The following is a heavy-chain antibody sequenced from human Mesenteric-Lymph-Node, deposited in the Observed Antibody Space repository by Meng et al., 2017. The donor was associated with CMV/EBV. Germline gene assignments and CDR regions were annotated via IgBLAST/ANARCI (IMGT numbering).Heavy chain of an antibody. Sequence: AVSGGYISSSNWWTWVRQSPGKGLEWLGEIYHNGGTNYNPSIKSRLTMSIDESKSQFSLKLTSVTAADTAVYYCARSGAPGYFYLDYWGLGTLVTVSS. CDR1: GGYISSSNW. CDR2: IYHNGGT. CDR3: ARSGAPGYFYLDY. V-gene: IGHV4-4*02. D-gene: IGHD3-9*01. J-gene: IGHJ4*02.